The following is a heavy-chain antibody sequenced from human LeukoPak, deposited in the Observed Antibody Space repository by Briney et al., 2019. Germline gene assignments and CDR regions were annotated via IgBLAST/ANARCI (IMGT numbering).Heavy chain of an antibody. CDR3: ARDLPVAPAAIRVWFDP. CDR1: GYTFTSYG. V-gene: IGHV1-18*01. D-gene: IGHD2-2*01. Sequence: ASVKVSCKASGYTFTSYGISWVRQAPGQGLEWMGWISAYNGNTNYAQKLQGRVTMTTDTSTSTAYMELRSLRSDDTAVYYCARDLPVAPAAIRVWFDPWGQGTLVTVSS. J-gene: IGHJ5*02. CDR2: ISAYNGNT.